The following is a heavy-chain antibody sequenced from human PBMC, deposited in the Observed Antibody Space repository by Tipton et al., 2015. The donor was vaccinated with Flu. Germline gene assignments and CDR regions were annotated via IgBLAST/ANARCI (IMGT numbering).Heavy chain of an antibody. V-gene: IGHV4-39*07. CDR1: GGSISSYY. Sequence: TLSLTCTVSGGSISSYYWGRIRQPPGKGLEWIGSIYYSGSTYYNPSLKSRVTISVDTSKNQFSLKLSSVTAADTAVYYCARLRANYYDSSGYSDYWGQGTLVTVSS. CDR3: ARLRANYYDSSGYSDY. D-gene: IGHD3-22*01. CDR2: IYYSGST. J-gene: IGHJ4*02.